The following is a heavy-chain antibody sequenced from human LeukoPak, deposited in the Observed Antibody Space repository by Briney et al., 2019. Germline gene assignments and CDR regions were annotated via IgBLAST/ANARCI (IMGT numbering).Heavy chain of an antibody. V-gene: IGHV4-30-4*07. CDR2: IYYSGST. Sequence: SETLSLTCAVSGGSISSGGYSWSWIRQPPGTGLEWIGYIYYSGSTYYNPSLKSRVTISVDTSKNQFSLKLSSVTAADTAVYYCARVAAKTVDYWGQGTLVTVSS. D-gene: IGHD2-15*01. CDR3: ARVAAKTVDY. J-gene: IGHJ4*02. CDR1: GGSISSGGYS.